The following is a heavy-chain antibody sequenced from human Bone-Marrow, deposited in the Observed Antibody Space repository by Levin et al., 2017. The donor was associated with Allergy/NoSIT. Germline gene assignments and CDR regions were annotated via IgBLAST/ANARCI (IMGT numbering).Heavy chain of an antibody. CDR2: ISGSGGST. CDR1: GFTFSSYA. V-gene: IGHV3-23*01. J-gene: IGHJ6*03. CDR3: AKAAPHSGYDLMFDTLNYYYYYMDG. Sequence: PTASVKVSCAASGFTFSSYAMSWVRQAPGKGLEWVSAISGSGGSTYYADSVKGRFTISRDNSKNTLYLQMNSLRAEDTAVYYCAKAAPHSGYDLMFDTLNYYYYYMDGWGKGTTVTVSS. D-gene: IGHD5-12*01.